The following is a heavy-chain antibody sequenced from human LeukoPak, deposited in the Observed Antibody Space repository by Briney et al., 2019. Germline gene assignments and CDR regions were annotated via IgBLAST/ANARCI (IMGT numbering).Heavy chain of an antibody. CDR3: AKGSSQGWFDP. D-gene: IGHD6-13*01. CDR2: INNVRSHI. CDR1: GFTFSTSA. J-gene: IGHJ5*02. Sequence: GGSLRLSCAASGFTFSTSAMNWVRQAPGKGLEWVSSINNVRSHIYYADSVRGRFTISRDNAKNSLYLQMNSLRAEDTALYYCAKGSSQGWFDPWGQGTLVTVSS. V-gene: IGHV3-21*04.